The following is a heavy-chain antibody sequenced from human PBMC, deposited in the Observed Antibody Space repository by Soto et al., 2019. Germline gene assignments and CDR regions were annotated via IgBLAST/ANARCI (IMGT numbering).Heavy chain of an antibody. J-gene: IGHJ3*02. V-gene: IGHV1-18*01. CDR1: GYTFTSYG. CDR3: ARGAFDIVVVVAATPGAFDI. Sequence: ASVKVSCKASGYTFTSYGISWVRQAPGQGLEWMGWISAYNGNTNYGQKLQGRVTMTTDTSTSTAYMELRSLSSDDTAVYYCARGAFDIVVVVAATPGAFDIWGQGTMVTVSS. D-gene: IGHD2-15*01. CDR2: ISAYNGNT.